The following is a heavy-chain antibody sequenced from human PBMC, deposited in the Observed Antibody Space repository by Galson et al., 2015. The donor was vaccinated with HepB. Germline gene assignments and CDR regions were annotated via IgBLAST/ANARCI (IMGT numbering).Heavy chain of an antibody. CDR2: ISYDGSNK. J-gene: IGHJ4*02. CDR3: AKDQAPRLLWFGGVDY. D-gene: IGHD3-10*01. V-gene: IGHV3-30*18. Sequence: SLRLSCAASGFTFSRYGMHWVRQAPGKGLEWVAVISYDGSNKYYADSVKGRFTISRDDSKNTLYLQMNSLRAEDTAVYYCAKDQAPRLLWFGGVDYWGQGSLFAVSS. CDR1: GFTFSRYG.